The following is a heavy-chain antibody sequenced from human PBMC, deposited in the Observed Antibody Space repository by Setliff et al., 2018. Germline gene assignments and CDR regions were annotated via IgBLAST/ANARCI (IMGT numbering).Heavy chain of an antibody. V-gene: IGHV4-39*01. CDR2: IYYSGST. Sequence: SETLSLTCTVSGGTISSSSYYWGWVRQPPGKGLEWIGSIYYSGSTYYNPSLKSRVTISVDTSKNQFSLKVNSVTAADTAVYYCATLLANYGSGMDVWGQGTTVTVSS. CDR1: GGTISSSSYY. J-gene: IGHJ6*02. D-gene: IGHD3-10*01. CDR3: ATLLANYGSGMDV.